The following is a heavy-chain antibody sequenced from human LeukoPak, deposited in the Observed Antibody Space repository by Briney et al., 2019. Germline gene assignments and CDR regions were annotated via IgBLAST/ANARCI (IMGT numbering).Heavy chain of an antibody. J-gene: IGHJ6*03. CDR1: GGSFSNSY. Sequence: PSETLSLTCAVYGGSFSNSYCSWIRQPPGKGLEWIGEIKHGGSTNYNPSLKSRVTISLDTSKNQFSLKLTSVTAADTAVYYCARAPPTVTTLYYYNSYMEFWGKGPMVTVSS. V-gene: IGHV4-34*01. D-gene: IGHD4-11*01. CDR2: IKHGGST. CDR3: ARAPPTVTTLYYYNSYMEF.